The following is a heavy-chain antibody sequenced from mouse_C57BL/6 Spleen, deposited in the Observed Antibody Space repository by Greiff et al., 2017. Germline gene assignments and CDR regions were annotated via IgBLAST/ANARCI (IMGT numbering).Heavy chain of an antibody. CDR2: ISGGGGNT. Sequence: EVKLVESGGGLVKPGGSLKLSCAASGFTFSSYTMSWVRQTPEKRLEWVATISGGGGNTYYPDSVKGRFTISRDNAKNTLYLQMSSLRSEDTALYYCARRDYGSSYLDVWGTGTTVTVSS. J-gene: IGHJ1*03. CDR1: GFTFSSYT. CDR3: ARRDYGSSYLDV. D-gene: IGHD1-1*01. V-gene: IGHV5-9*01.